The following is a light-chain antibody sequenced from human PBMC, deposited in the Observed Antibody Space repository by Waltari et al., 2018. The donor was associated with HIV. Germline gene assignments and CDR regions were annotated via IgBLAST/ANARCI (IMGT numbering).Light chain of an antibody. V-gene: IGKV1-5*03. CDR2: RAS. CDR3: QQYSAFPWT. CDR1: QSISNW. J-gene: IGKJ1*01. Sequence: DIQMTQPLSTPSASMGDRVRITCRASQSISNWLAWYQQKPGQAPKLLIYRASTLESGVPSRFSGSGSGTEFTLTINNLQPDDFATYYCQQYSAFPWTFGQGAKVEIK.